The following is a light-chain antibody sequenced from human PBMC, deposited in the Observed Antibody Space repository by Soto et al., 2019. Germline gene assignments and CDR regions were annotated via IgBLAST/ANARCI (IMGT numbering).Light chain of an antibody. CDR1: SSDVGAYKY. CDR3: SAYTGSGTRVV. CDR2: EVT. V-gene: IGLV2-14*01. J-gene: IGLJ2*01. Sequence: QSVLTQPASVSGSPGQSITISCTGTSSDVGAYKYVSWYQQHPGKAPKLMIYEVTNRPSGVSNRFSGSKSGNTASLTISGLQAEDEGDYYCSAYTGSGTRVVFGGGTKLTVL.